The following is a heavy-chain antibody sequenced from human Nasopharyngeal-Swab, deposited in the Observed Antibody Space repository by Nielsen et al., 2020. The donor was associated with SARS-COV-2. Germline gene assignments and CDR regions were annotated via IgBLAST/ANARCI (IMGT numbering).Heavy chain of an antibody. V-gene: IGHV3-23*01. D-gene: IGHD5-12*01. J-gene: IGHJ6*02. CDR1: GFIFKNYA. CDR2: ISGAADST. Sequence: GGSLRLSCSASGFIFKNYAMNWVRQAPGRGLEWVSAISGAADSTKYADSVKGRFTISRDNSKNTLDLQMNSLRAEDTAMYYCAKDRDSGDDSGEYYHYYGMDVWGQGTSVTVS. CDR3: AKDRDSGDDSGEYYHYYGMDV.